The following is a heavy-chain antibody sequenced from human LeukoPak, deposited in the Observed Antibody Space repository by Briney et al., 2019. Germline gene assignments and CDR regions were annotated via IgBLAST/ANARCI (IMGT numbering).Heavy chain of an antibody. CDR3: VGVVSYYYYGMDV. CDR2: ISSDSSTI. D-gene: IGHD2-15*01. J-gene: IGHJ6*02. CDR1: GFTFSTYN. Sequence: GGSLRLSCAASGFTFSTYNINWVRQAPGKGLEWISYISSDSSTIYYADSVKGRFTISRDNAKNSLYLQMNSLRAEDTAVYYCVGVVSYYYYGMDVWGQGTTVTVSS. V-gene: IGHV3-48*04.